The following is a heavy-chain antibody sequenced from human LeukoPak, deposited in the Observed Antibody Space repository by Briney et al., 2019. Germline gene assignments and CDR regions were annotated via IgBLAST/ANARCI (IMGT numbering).Heavy chain of an antibody. Sequence: NPSESLSLTFSGSGGSIGSYYWRWIRQSPGKRLEWIASINSNGSTKLNPSLQSRVTISLDTSNNHFSLQLRSVTAADTAVYYCARLLDYDNSGDPETFDIWGQGTMVTVSS. CDR1: GGSIGSYY. CDR2: INSNGST. D-gene: IGHD3-22*01. CDR3: ARLLDYDNSGDPETFDI. J-gene: IGHJ3*02. V-gene: IGHV4-59*01.